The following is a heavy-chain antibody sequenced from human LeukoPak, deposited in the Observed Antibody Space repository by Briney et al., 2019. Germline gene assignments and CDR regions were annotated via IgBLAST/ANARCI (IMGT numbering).Heavy chain of an antibody. V-gene: IGHV3-23*01. CDR1: GFTFSSYA. J-gene: IGHJ6*03. CDR2: ISGSGGST. CDR3: AKDLGGNYVLSCMDV. D-gene: IGHD4-23*01. Sequence: GGSLRLSCAASGFTFSSYAMSWVRQAPGKGLEWVSAISGSGGSTYYADSVKGRFTISGDNSKNTLYLQMNSLRAEDTAVYYCAKDLGGNYVLSCMDVWGKGTTVTVSS.